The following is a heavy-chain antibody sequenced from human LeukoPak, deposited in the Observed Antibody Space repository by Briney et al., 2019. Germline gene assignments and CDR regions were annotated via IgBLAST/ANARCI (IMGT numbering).Heavy chain of an antibody. V-gene: IGHV3-30*02. CDR3: GYGDYRAPNWFDP. J-gene: IGHJ5*02. CDR2: IRYDGSNK. Sequence: GGSLRLFCAASGFTFSSYGMHWVRQAPGKGLEWVAFIRYDGSNKYYADSVKGRFTISRDNSKNTLYLQMNSLRAEDTAVYYCGYGDYRAPNWFDPWGHGTLVTVSS. D-gene: IGHD4-17*01. CDR1: GFTFSSYG.